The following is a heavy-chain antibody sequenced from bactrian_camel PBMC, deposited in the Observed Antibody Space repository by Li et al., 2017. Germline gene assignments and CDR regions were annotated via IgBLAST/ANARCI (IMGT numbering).Heavy chain of an antibody. J-gene: IGHJ4*01. CDR1: GFTFSTYS. CDR2: INNVGSIT. D-gene: IGHD1*01. Sequence: DVQLVESGGGLVQPGGSLRLSCAASGFTFSTYSMYWVRQAREKGLDWVSIINNVGSITHYASSVKGRFTISRDNAKNTVYLQMNSLKPDDTAAYYCNAKLEVGYSGSWCTEVSDYWGQGTQVTVS. CDR3: NAKLEVGYSGSWCTEVSDY. V-gene: IGHV3S35*01.